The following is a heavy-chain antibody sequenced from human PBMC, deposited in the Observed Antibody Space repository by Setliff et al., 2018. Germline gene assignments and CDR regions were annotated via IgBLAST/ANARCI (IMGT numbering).Heavy chain of an antibody. CDR1: AGSISSYY. CDR3: AREQWLDPPGYYYMDV. J-gene: IGHJ6*03. V-gene: IGHV4-4*07. D-gene: IGHD6-19*01. Sequence: SLTCTVSAGSISSYYWSWIRQPAGKGLEWIGHIYIGGSANYNPSLKSRVTMSIDTSKNQFSLKLNSVTAADMAVYYCAREQWLDPPGYYYMDVWAKGTTVTVSS. CDR2: IYIGGSA.